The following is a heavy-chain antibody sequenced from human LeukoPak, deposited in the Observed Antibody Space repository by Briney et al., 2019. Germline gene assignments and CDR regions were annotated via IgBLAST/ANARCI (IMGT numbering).Heavy chain of an antibody. CDR1: GYTFTSYY. D-gene: IGHD2-2*01. CDR3: ARGSLVPAAKKSESSYYYMDV. Sequence: ASVKVSCKASGYTFTSYYMHWVRQAPGQGLEWMGLINPTGDSTGYAQKFQGRVTMTRDMSTSTVYMELSSLRSEDTAVYYCARGSLVPAAKKSESSYYYMDVWGKGTTVTVSS. J-gene: IGHJ6*03. CDR2: INPTGDST. V-gene: IGHV1-46*01.